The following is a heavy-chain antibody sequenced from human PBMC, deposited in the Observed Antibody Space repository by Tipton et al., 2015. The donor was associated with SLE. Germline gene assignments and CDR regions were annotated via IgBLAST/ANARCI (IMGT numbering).Heavy chain of an antibody. Sequence: TLSLTCAVYGGSFSGNYWSWIRQPPGKGLEWIGEINHSGSTNYNPSLKSRVTISVDTSKNQFSLKLSSVTAADTAVYYCARHGVRGHELWYFDLWGRGTLVTVSS. CDR1: GGSFSGNY. V-gene: IGHV4-34*01. D-gene: IGHD3-10*01. J-gene: IGHJ2*01. CDR3: ARHGVRGHELWYFDL. CDR2: INHSGST.